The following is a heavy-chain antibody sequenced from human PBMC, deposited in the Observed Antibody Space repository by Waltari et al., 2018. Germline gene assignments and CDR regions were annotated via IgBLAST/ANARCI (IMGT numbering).Heavy chain of an antibody. CDR1: GYTFTGYY. V-gene: IGHV1-2*02. Sequence: QVQLVQSGAEVKKPGASLKVSCKASGYTFTGYYMHWVRQAPGQGLEWRGWINPKSGGTNYAQKFQGRVTMTWDTSISTAYMELSRLRPDDTAVYYCAREAGSDPFDIWGQGTMVTVSS. CDR3: AREAGSDPFDI. D-gene: IGHD1-26*01. J-gene: IGHJ3*02. CDR2: INPKSGGT.